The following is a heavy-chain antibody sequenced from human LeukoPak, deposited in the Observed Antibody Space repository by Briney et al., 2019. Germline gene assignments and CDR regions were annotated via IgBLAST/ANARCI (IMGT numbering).Heavy chain of an antibody. J-gene: IGHJ4*02. V-gene: IGHV5-51*01. CDR2: IYPGDSDT. Sequence: GEALKISCKGSGYSFTSYWIGWVRQLPGKGLEWMGIIYPGDSDTRYSPSFQGQVTISADKSISTAYLQWSSLKASDTAMYYCARSDLEWLNLFDYWGQGTLVTVSS. CDR1: GYSFTSYW. CDR3: ARSDLEWLNLFDY. D-gene: IGHD3-3*01.